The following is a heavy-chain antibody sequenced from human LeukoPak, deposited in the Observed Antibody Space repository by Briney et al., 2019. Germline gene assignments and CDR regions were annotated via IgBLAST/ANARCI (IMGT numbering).Heavy chain of an antibody. CDR3: ARGGGVGATGAFDI. CDR1: GYTFTGYY. J-gene: IGHJ3*02. V-gene: IGHV1-2*02. Sequence: ASVKVSCKASGYTFTGYYMHWVRQAPGQGLEWMGWINPNSGGTNYAQKFQCRVTMTRDTSISTAYMELSTLRSDDTAVYYCARGGGVGATGAFDIWGQGTMVTVSS. CDR2: INPNSGGT. D-gene: IGHD1-26*01.